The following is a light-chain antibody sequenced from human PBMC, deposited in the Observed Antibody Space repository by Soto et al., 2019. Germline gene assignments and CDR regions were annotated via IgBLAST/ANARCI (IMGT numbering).Light chain of an antibody. CDR1: QSISTW. V-gene: IGKV1-5*03. J-gene: IGKJ4*01. CDR3: QQSNSFPLT. Sequence: DIQMTQSPSTLSASVGDRFSITCRASQSISTWLAWYQQKPGKAPKLLIYKASSLESGVPSRFSGSGSGTEFTLTISSLQPDDFAIYYCQQSNSFPLTFGGGTKVDI. CDR2: KAS.